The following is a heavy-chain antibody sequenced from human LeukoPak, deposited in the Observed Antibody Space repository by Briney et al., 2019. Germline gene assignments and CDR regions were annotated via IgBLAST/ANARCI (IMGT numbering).Heavy chain of an antibody. V-gene: IGHV2-5*02. J-gene: IGHJ3*02. D-gene: IGHD4-17*01. CDR1: GGSISSSSYY. CDR3: AHNRYGLGAFDI. CDR2: IYWDDDK. Sequence: TLSLTCTVSGGSISSSSYYWGWIRQPPGKGLEWLALIYWDDDKRYSPSLKSRLTITEDTSKNQVVLTMTNMDPVDTATYYCAHNRYGLGAFDIWGQGTMVTVSS.